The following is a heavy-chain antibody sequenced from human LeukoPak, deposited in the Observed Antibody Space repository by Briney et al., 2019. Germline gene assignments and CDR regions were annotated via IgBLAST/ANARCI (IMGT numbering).Heavy chain of an antibody. V-gene: IGHV3-74*01. J-gene: IGHJ4*02. CDR3: AREFRIVGATYPAY. D-gene: IGHD1-26*01. CDR1: GFTFSSYW. Sequence: GGSLRLSCAASGFTFSSYWMHWVRQAPGKGLGWVSRINSDGSSTSYADSVKGRFTISRDNAKNTLYLQMNSPRAEDTAAYYCAREFRIVGATYPAYWGQGTLVTVSS. CDR2: INSDGSST.